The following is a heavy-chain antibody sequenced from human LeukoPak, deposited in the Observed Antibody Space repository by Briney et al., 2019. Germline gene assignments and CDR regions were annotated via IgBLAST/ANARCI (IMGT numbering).Heavy chain of an antibody. J-gene: IGHJ4*02. D-gene: IGHD6-19*01. Sequence: SETLSLTCTVSGYSISNGYYWGWIRQPPGKGLEWIGYIYYSGSTNYNPSLKSRVTISVDTSKNQFSLKLSSVTAADTAVYYCARVNGAVAGLFDYWGQGTLVTVSS. CDR1: GYSISNGYY. CDR2: IYYSGST. CDR3: ARVNGAVAGLFDY. V-gene: IGHV4-61*01.